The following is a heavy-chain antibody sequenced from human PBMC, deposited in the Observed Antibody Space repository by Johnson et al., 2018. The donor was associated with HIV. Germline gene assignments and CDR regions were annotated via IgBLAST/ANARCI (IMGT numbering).Heavy chain of an antibody. CDR1: GFTFSSYA. V-gene: IGHV3-30-3*01. CDR2: ISYDGSNK. J-gene: IGHJ3*02. Sequence: VQLVESGGGVVQPGRSLRLSCAASGFTFSSYAMHWVRQAPGKGLEWVAVISYDGSNKYYADSVKGRFTISRDNSKNTLYLQMNSLRAEDTALYYCAKGSAHDAFDIWGQGTMVTISS. CDR3: AKGSAHDAFDI.